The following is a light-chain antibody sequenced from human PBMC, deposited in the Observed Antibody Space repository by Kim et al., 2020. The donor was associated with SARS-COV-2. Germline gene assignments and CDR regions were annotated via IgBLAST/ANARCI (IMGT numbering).Light chain of an antibody. CDR1: SSDTGKNS. Sequence: GQRVTIYCSGSSSDTGKNSLSWYQQPPGTAPKLLIYDNNLRPSGIPDRFSGSKSGTSATLGITGLQTGDEADYYCGTWDSRLGAWVFGGGTKLTVL. CDR3: GTWDSRLGAWV. J-gene: IGLJ3*02. V-gene: IGLV1-51*01. CDR2: DNN.